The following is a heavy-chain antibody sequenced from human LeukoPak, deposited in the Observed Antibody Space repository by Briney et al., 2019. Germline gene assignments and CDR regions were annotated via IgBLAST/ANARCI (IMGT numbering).Heavy chain of an antibody. CDR1: GESITSGQYY. CDR2: FYISGFT. D-gene: IGHD4-17*01. Sequence: SDTPSLTCTVSGESITSGQYYWSWIRQSAVKGLEWIGRFYISGFTNYNPSLKSRVTISLDRSRNQFFLNLTSVTAADTAVYYCARDDYGDSFQLWGQGTLVTVSS. CDR3: ARDDYGDSFQL. V-gene: IGHV4-61*02. J-gene: IGHJ1*01.